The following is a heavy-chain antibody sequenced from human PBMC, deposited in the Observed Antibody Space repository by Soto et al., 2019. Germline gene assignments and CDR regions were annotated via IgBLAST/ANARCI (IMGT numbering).Heavy chain of an antibody. CDR1: GGTLSDYA. CDR2: IMPTVDSA. J-gene: IGHJ6*02. D-gene: IGHD3-10*01. V-gene: IGHV1-69*01. CDR3: AVAAVREILTEQSSGMAV. Sequence: QVQLVQSGAEVQNPGSSVKVSCKASGGTLSDYAVSWVPQARGQGLEWMGGIMPTVDSANYAQKFQGRLTITADESTSTANMELSSLTSDDTAIYYCAVAAVREILTEQSSGMAVWGQGTTVTVSS.